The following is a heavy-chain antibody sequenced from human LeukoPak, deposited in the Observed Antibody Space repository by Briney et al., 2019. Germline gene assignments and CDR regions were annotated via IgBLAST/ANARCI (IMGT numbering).Heavy chain of an antibody. CDR2: ISSSSSYI. V-gene: IGHV3-21*01. CDR3: AREGGGYSYTPEFDY. Sequence: GSLRLSCAASGFTFSSYSMNWVRQAPGKGLEWVSSISSSSSYIYYADSVKGRFTISRDNAKNSLYLQMNRLRAEDTAVYYCAREGGGYSYTPEFDYWGQGTLVTVSS. CDR1: GFTFSSYS. J-gene: IGHJ4*02. D-gene: IGHD5-18*01.